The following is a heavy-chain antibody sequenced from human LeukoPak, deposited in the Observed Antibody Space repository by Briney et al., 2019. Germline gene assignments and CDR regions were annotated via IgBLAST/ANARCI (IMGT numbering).Heavy chain of an antibody. CDR1: GFTFDDYT. D-gene: IGHD6-13*01. J-gene: IGHJ5*02. CDR2: ISWDGGST. CDR3: ACSSSRYEDWFDP. Sequence: GGSLRLSCAASGFTFDDYTMHWVRQAPGKGLEWVSLISWDGGSTYYADSVKGRFTISRDNSKNSLYLQMNSLRTEDTALYYCACSSSRYEDWFDPWGQGTLVTVSS. V-gene: IGHV3-43*01.